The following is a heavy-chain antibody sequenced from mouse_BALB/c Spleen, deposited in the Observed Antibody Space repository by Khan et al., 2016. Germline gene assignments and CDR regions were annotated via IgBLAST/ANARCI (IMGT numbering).Heavy chain of an antibody. J-gene: IGHJ4*01. CDR2: ISYSGST. V-gene: IGHV3-8*02. Sequence: EVQLQESGPSLVKPSQTLSLTCSVTDDSINSNYWNWIRKFPGNNLEYMGYISYSGSTYYNPSLKSRISITRDTSKNQYYLQLNSVTTEDTATYYCARYGRDAMDYWGQGTSVTVSS. CDR3: ARYGRDAMDY. D-gene: IGHD1-1*01. CDR1: DDSINSNY.